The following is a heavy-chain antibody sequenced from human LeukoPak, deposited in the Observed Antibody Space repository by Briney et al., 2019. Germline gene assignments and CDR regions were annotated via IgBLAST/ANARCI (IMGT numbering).Heavy chain of an antibody. J-gene: IGHJ5*02. Sequence: ASVKVSCKASGYTFTGSYMHWVRQAPGQGLEWMGWINPNTGDTNYAQRFQGRVTMTRNTSISTAYMELSSLRSEDTAVYYCARAANWHDDDWFDPWGQGTLVTVSS. CDR2: INPNTGDT. CDR1: GYTFTGSY. CDR3: ARAANWHDDDWFDP. D-gene: IGHD1-1*01. V-gene: IGHV1-2*02.